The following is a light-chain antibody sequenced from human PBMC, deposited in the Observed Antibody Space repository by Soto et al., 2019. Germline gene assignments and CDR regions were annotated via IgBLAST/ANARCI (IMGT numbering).Light chain of an antibody. Sequence: DIVMTQSPDSLAVSLGERATINCKSSQSILHSSNNKNYVAWYQQKPGQPPKLLIYWASTRESGVLDRFSGSGSETDFTLTISSLQAEDVAVYYCQRYYSTPFTFGPGTKVDIK. CDR1: QSILHSSNNKNY. J-gene: IGKJ3*01. CDR3: QRYYSTPFT. V-gene: IGKV4-1*01. CDR2: WAS.